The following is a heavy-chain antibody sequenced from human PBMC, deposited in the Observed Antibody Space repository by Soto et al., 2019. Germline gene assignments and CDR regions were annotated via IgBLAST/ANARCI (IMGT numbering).Heavy chain of an antibody. Sequence: RSLTCAVSGYSISSGYYWGWIRQPPGKGLEWIGSIYHSGSTYYNPSLKSRVTISVDTSKNQFSLKLSSVTAADTAVYYCARDTEVSGSYWGYYYYYYGMDVWGQGTTVTVSS. CDR1: GYSISSGYY. V-gene: IGHV4-38-2*02. CDR2: IYHSGST. J-gene: IGHJ6*02. CDR3: ARDTEVSGSYWGYYYYYYGMDV. D-gene: IGHD1-26*01.